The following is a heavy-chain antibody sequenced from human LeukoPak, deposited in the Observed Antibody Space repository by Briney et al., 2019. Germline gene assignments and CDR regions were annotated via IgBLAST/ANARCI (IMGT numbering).Heavy chain of an antibody. CDR3: ATGGIELERRIDYYYMDV. Sequence: VASVKVSCKVSGYTLTELSMHWVRQAPGKGLEWMGGFDPEDGETIYAQKFQGRVTMTEDTSTDTAYMELSSLRSEDTAVYYCATGGIELERRIDYYYMDVWGKGTTVTVSS. J-gene: IGHJ6*03. CDR2: FDPEDGET. V-gene: IGHV1-24*01. CDR1: GYTLTELS. D-gene: IGHD1-1*01.